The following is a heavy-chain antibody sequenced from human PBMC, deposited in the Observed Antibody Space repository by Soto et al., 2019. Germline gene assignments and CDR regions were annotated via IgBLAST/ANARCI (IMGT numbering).Heavy chain of an antibody. D-gene: IGHD6-13*01. J-gene: IGHJ6*02. V-gene: IGHV3-43*01. CDR1: GFTFDDYT. Sequence: GGSLRLSCAASGFTFDDYTMHWVRQAPGKGLEWVSLISWDGGSTYYADSVKGRFTISRDNSKNSLYLQMNSLRTEDTALYYCAKDIASRAGYYYGMDVWGQGTTVTVSS. CDR2: ISWDGGST. CDR3: AKDIASRAGYYYGMDV.